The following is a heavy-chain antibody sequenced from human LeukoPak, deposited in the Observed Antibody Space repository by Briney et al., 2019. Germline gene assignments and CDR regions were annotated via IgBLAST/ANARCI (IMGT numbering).Heavy chain of an antibody. V-gene: IGHV3-30*19. D-gene: IGHD1-26*01. CDR1: GFSFSSYG. Sequence: GRSLRLSCAASGFSFSSYGMHWVRQAPGKGLEWVAIISYDGSNKYYADSVKGRFTISRDNSKNTLYLQMNSLRAEDTAVYYCARGLLGAIDYWGQGTLVTVSS. CDR3: ARGLLGAIDY. CDR2: ISYDGSNK. J-gene: IGHJ4*02.